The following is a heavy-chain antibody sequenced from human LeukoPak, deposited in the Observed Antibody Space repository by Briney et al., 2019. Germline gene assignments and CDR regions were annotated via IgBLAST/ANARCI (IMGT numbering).Heavy chain of an antibody. V-gene: IGHV3-23*01. CDR3: AKRTSGYSYGTIDY. Sequence: GGSLRLSCAASGFTFSSYAMSWVRQAPGKGLEWVSAISGSGGSTYYVDSVKGRFTISRDNSKNTLYLQMNSLRAEDTAVYYCAKRTSGYSYGTIDYWGQGTLVTVSS. CDR1: GFTFSSYA. J-gene: IGHJ4*02. D-gene: IGHD5-18*01. CDR2: ISGSGGST.